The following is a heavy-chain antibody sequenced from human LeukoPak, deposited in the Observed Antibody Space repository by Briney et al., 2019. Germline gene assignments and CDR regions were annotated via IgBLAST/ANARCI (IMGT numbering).Heavy chain of an antibody. V-gene: IGHV4-39*07. CDR2: IYYNGQT. Sequence: SETLSLTCTVSGDSVTRTDLHWGWIRQPPGKGLEWVGNIYYNGQTYYNPSLQSAVTISVDTSNNQFSLKLSSVTAADTAVYYCARGRYVNYWGQGTLVTVSS. CDR1: GDSVTRTDLH. J-gene: IGHJ4*02. D-gene: IGHD5-12*01. CDR3: ARGRYVNY.